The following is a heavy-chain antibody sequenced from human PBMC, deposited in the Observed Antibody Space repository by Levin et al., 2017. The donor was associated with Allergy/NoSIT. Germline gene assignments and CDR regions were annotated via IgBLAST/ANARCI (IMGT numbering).Heavy chain of an antibody. CDR3: ARDRRGVLPTPHYDYYYMDV. CDR1: DFSVSNNY. D-gene: IGHD3-16*01. CDR2: IYPGGST. Sequence: GGSLRLSCTASDFSVSNNYITWVRQGPGKGLEWVSIIYPGGSTYYADSVKGRFTISRDTAKNTVSLQMHSLRVEDTATYYCARDRRGVLPTPHYDYYYMDVWGKGTPVTVSS. V-gene: IGHV3-53*01. J-gene: IGHJ6*03.